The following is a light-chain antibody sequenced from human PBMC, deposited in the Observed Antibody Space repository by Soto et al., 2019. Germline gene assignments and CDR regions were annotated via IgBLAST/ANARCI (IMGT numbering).Light chain of an antibody. CDR1: SSNIGNKP. V-gene: IGLV1-36*01. Sequence: QSVLTQPPSVSGAPRQRVTISCSGSSSNIGNKPVNWYQQLPGKAPRLLIYYDDLFPSGVSDRFSGSKSGTSASLAISGLQSEDEADYYCATWDDSLNKEVFGGGTKVTVL. CDR2: YDD. J-gene: IGLJ2*01. CDR3: ATWDDSLNKEV.